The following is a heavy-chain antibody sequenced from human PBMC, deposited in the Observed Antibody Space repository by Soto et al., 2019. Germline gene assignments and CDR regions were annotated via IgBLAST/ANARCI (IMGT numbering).Heavy chain of an antibody. D-gene: IGHD3-10*01. V-gene: IGHV3-48*02. CDR2: IRGGGSSI. CDR3: AREGPVPPYYLNDY. Sequence: GGSLRLSCAASGFTFSTYTMNWVRQAPGKGLEWVSYIRGGGSSIYYADTVKDRSNNSRDQAKNTLYLQMNSLRDEDTALYYCAREGPVPPYYLNDYWGQGTLVTVSS. J-gene: IGHJ4*02. CDR1: GFTFSTYT.